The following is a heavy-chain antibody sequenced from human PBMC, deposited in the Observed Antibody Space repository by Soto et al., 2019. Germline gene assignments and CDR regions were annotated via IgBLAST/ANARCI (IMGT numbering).Heavy chain of an antibody. Sequence: QVQLVQSGAEVKKPGSSVKVSCKASGGTFSSYAISWVRQAPGQGLEWMGGIIPIFGTANYAQKFQGRVTITADESTSTAYRELSSLRSEDTAVYYCARGAPGYGSGSYNYYYYGMDVWGQGTTVTVSS. CDR3: ARGAPGYGSGSYNYYYYGMDV. J-gene: IGHJ6*02. V-gene: IGHV1-69*01. CDR1: GGTFSSYA. D-gene: IGHD3-10*01. CDR2: IIPIFGTA.